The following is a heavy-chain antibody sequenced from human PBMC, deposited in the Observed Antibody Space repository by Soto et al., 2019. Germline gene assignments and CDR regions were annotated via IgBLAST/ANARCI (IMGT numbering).Heavy chain of an antibody. CDR2: INSDGSTT. J-gene: IGHJ4*02. V-gene: IGHV3-74*01. D-gene: IGHD5-18*01. CDR1: GFTFSSYW. Sequence: HLGGSLRLSCAASGFTFSSYWMHWVRQTAGKGLVWVSQINSDGSTTRYADSVKGRFTISRDNAKNTVYLQMNSLRADDTAVYYCATLNSFGSDYWGQGTLVTVSS. CDR3: ATLNSFGSDY.